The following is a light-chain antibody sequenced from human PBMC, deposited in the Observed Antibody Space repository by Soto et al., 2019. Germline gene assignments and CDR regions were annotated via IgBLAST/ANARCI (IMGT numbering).Light chain of an antibody. CDR2: DVT. V-gene: IGLV2-11*01. CDR1: SSDVGGYNY. CDR3: CSYAGSYTWV. Sequence: QSVLTQPRSVSGSPGQSVTISCTGSSSDVGGYNYVSWYQHHPGKAPKLMLYDVTKRPSGVPDRFSGSKSGNTASLTISGLQAEDQADYYCCSYAGSYTWVFGGGTKLTVL. J-gene: IGLJ2*01.